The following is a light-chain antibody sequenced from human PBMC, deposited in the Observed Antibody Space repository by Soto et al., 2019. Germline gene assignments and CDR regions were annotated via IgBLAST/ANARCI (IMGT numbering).Light chain of an antibody. CDR3: SSYTSSNTQAGV. CDR1: SSDVGGYNY. J-gene: IGLJ3*02. CDR2: EVT. V-gene: IGLV2-14*01. Sequence: QSALTQPASVSGSPGQSITISCTGTSSDVGGYNYVSWYQQYPGQAPQLMIYEVTNRPSGVSNRFSGSKSGNTASLTISGLQAEDEANYYCSSYTSSNTQAGVFGVGTQLTVL.